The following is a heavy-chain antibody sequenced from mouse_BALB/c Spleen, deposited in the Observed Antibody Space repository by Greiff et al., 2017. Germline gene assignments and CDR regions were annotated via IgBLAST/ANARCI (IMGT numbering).Heavy chain of an antibody. J-gene: IGHJ4*01. CDR1: GFNIKDTY. Sequence: EVNVVESGAELVKPGASVKLSCTASGFNIKDTYMHWVKPRPEQGLEWIGRIDPANGNTKYDPKFQGKATITADTSSNTAYLQLSSLTSEDTAVFYSASYDVRAMDYWGQGTSVTVSS. CDR3: ASYDVRAMDY. D-gene: IGHD2-12*01. CDR2: IDPANGNT. V-gene: IGHV14-3*02.